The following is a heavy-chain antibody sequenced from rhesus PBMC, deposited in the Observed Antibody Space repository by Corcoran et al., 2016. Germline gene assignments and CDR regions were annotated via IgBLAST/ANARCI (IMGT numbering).Heavy chain of an antibody. D-gene: IGHD4-23*01. CDR1: GGSISDSYR. V-gene: IGHV4S10*01. J-gene: IGHJ2*01. CDR3: ARDREYRYWYFDL. CDR2: IYCSSTST. Sequence: QVQLQESGPGVVKPSETMSLTCAVSGGSISDSYRWSWRRWPPAKGLECVGYIYCSSTSTNYNPSLKSRVTISKDTSKNQFSLKLSSVTAADTALYYCARDREYRYWYFDLWGPGTPITISS.